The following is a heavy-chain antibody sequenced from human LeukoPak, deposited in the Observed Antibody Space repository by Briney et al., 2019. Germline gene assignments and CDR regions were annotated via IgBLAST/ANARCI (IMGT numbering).Heavy chain of an antibody. V-gene: IGHV3-74*01. J-gene: IGHJ4*02. CDR1: GFTFSNFR. CDR2: INTDESTT. D-gene: IGHD2-15*01. CDR3: VRGHYCSGGSCYYHYFDN. Sequence: GGSLRLSCAASGFTFSNFRMHWVRQAPGKGLVWVSRINTDESTTSYADSVKGRFTISRDNAKNTLYLQMDSLRVEDTAVYYCVRGHYCSGGSCYYHYFDNWGQGTLVTVSS.